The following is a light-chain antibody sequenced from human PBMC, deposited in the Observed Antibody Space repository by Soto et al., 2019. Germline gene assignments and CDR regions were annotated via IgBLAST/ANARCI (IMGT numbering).Light chain of an antibody. CDR1: SSDVGGYDY. CDR3: SSYTTSSTLVV. Sequence: QSALTQPASVSGSPGQSITISCTGTSSDVGGYDYVSWYQQHPGKAPKLMIYEVGNRPSGISDRFSGSKSGNTASLTISGLQAEDEADYYCSSYTTSSTLVVFGGGTTLTVL. CDR2: EVG. V-gene: IGLV2-14*01. J-gene: IGLJ2*01.